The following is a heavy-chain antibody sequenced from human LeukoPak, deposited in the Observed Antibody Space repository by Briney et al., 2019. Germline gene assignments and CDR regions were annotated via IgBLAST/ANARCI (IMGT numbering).Heavy chain of an antibody. Sequence: GASVKVSCKASGYTLTSYAMHWVRQAPGQRLEWMGWINAGNGNTKYSQKFQGRVTITRDTSASTAYMELSSLRSEDTAVYYCARGSGWQTDFDYWGQGTLVTVSS. D-gene: IGHD6-19*01. J-gene: IGHJ4*02. CDR3: ARGSGWQTDFDY. CDR2: INAGNGNT. CDR1: GYTLTSYA. V-gene: IGHV1-3*01.